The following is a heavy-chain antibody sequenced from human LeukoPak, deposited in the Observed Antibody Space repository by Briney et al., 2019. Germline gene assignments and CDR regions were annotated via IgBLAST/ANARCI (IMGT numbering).Heavy chain of an antibody. Sequence: GGSLRLSCAASGFTFSSYAMSWIRQAPGKGLEWVSAISGSGGSTYYADSVKGRFIISRDNSKNTLYLQMNSLRAEDTAVYYCAKDRGELLPNYWGQGTLVTVSS. V-gene: IGHV3-23*01. CDR2: ISGSGGST. CDR3: AKDRGELLPNY. D-gene: IGHD1-26*01. CDR1: GFTFSSYA. J-gene: IGHJ4*02.